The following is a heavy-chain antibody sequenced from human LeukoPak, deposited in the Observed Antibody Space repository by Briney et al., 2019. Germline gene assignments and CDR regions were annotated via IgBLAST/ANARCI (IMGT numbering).Heavy chain of an antibody. J-gene: IGHJ4*02. Sequence: ASVKVSCKASGYTFTSDDITWVRQAPGQGLEWMGWINPNSGGTNYAQKFQGRVTMTRDTSISTAYIELSRLRSDDTAVYYCARDERYDSSGYPFDYWGQGTLVTVSS. V-gene: IGHV1-2*02. CDR2: INPNSGGT. CDR1: GYTFTSDD. CDR3: ARDERYDSSGYPFDY. D-gene: IGHD3-22*01.